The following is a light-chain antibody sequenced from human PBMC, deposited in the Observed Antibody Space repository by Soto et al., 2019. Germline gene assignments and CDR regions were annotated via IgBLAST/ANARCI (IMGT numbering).Light chain of an antibody. CDR1: QSVSNY. V-gene: IGKV3-11*01. J-gene: IGKJ1*01. CDR2: DAS. Sequence: EIVLTQSPATLSLSPGERATLSCWASQSVSNYFVWYQRKPGQAPRLLIYDASKRATGIPARFSGSGSGTNFTLTISSLEPEDFAVYDCQQRSIWPWTFGQGTKV. CDR3: QQRSIWPWT.